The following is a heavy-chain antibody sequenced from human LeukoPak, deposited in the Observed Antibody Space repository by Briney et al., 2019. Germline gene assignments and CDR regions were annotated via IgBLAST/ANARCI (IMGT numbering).Heavy chain of an antibody. CDR1: GFTFSSYG. CDR2: ISHDGSNK. Sequence: GGSLRLSCAASGFTFSSYGMHWVRQAPGKGLEWLEVISHDGSNKYYADSVKGRFTISRDNSKNTLYLQMNSLRAEDTAVYYCAKDPHYGDYVNYFGYWGQGTLVTVSS. V-gene: IGHV3-30*18. CDR3: AKDPHYGDYVNYFGY. J-gene: IGHJ4*02. D-gene: IGHD4-17*01.